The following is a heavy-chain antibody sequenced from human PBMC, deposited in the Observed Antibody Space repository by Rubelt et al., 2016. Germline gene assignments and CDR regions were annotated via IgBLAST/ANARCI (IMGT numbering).Heavy chain of an antibody. Sequence: EVQLVESGGGLVQPGGSLRLSCAASGFTFSSYNMNWVRQAPGEGLEWVSHISRRRNYSYYADSVHARFPLSRDKAKNTRYLQKNSLRAADTAVYYCARVACSSTCLVDYWGQGTLVTVSS. CDR2: ISRRRNYS. CDR3: ARVACSSTCLVDY. J-gene: IGHJ4*02. D-gene: IGHD2-2*01. CDR1: GFTFSSYN. V-gene: IGHV3-21*01.